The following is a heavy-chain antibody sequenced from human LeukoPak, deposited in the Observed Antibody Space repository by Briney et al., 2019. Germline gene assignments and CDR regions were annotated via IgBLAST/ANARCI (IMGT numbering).Heavy chain of an antibody. CDR1: GFTFSSYA. CDR3: AKAPDYIVFSTFDP. J-gene: IGHJ5*02. D-gene: IGHD4-11*01. Sequence: GGSLRLSCGASGFTFSSYAMSWVRQAPGKGLEWVSAISGSGGSTYYADSVKGRFTISRDNSKNTLYLQMNSLRAEDTAVYYCAKAPDYIVFSTFDPWGQGTLVTVSS. CDR2: ISGSGGST. V-gene: IGHV3-23*01.